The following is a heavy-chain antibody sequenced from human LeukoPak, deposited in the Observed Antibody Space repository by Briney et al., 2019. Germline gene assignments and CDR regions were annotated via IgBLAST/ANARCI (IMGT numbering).Heavy chain of an antibody. CDR2: IHYSGST. D-gene: IGHD2-2*02. V-gene: IGHV4-59*01. CDR3: ARDRYCSSTSCYSEGNWFDP. CDR1: GGSISSYY. Sequence: SETLSLTCTVSGGSISSYYWSWIRQPPGKGLEWIGYIHYSGSTNYNPSLKSRVTISVDTSKNQFSLKLSSVTAADTAVYYCARDRYCSSTSCYSEGNWFDPWGQGTLVTVSS. J-gene: IGHJ5*02.